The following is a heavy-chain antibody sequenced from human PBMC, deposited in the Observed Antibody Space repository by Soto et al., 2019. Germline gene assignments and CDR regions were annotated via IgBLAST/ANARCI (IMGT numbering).Heavy chain of an antibody. J-gene: IGHJ5*02. CDR2: ISHDGVTE. V-gene: IGHV3-30-3*01. D-gene: IGHD6-25*01. CDR1: GSSFPKYP. Sequence: GGSLRLSCAASGSSFPKYPMHWVRQTPDKGLEWLAVISHDGVTENSADSVKGRFSVSRDNSRNRLYLEMNSLRTEDTAMYYCVRSGYSSSWERLDTWGQGTLVTVSS. CDR3: VRSGYSSSWERLDT.